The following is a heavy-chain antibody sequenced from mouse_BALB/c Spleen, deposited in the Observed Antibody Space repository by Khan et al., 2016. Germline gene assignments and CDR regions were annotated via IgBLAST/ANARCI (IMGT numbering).Heavy chain of an antibody. CDR1: GYTFTSYW. V-gene: IGHV1-7*01. Sequence: QVRLQQSGAELAKPGASVKMSCKASGYTFTSYWMHWVKQRPGQGLEWIGYINPSTGYTEYNQKFKDKATLTADKSSSTAYMQLSSLTSEDSAVXYCARRDGSSYFDYWGQGTTLTVSS. J-gene: IGHJ2*01. CDR3: ARRDGSSYFDY. D-gene: IGHD1-1*01. CDR2: INPSTGYT.